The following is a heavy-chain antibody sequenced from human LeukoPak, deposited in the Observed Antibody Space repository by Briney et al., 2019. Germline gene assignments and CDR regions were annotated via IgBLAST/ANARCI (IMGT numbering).Heavy chain of an antibody. D-gene: IGHD2-21*02. Sequence: PSETLSLTCTVSGGSIGTYYWSWIRQPPGKGLEWIGYIYYSGSTNYNPSLKSRVIISVDTSKNQFSLNLSSVTAADTAVDYCGRGDWGGWFDPWGQGTLVTVSS. J-gene: IGHJ5*02. CDR2: IYYSGST. V-gene: IGHV4-59*08. CDR3: GRGDWGGWFDP. CDR1: GGSIGTYY.